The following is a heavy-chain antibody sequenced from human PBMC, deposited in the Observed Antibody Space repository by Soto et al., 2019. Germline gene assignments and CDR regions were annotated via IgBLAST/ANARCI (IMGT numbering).Heavy chain of an antibody. CDR2: IWYDESNK. V-gene: IGHV3-33*01. D-gene: IGHD2-8*02. CDR1: GFTFSSYG. Sequence: GGSLRLSCATSGFTFSSYGMHWVRQAPGNGLEWVAVIWYDESNKYYADSVKGRFTISRDNDKNTLYLQINSLRAEDTAMYYCARDRGATGGAASDIWGQGTMVTVSS. J-gene: IGHJ3*02. CDR3: ARDRGATGGAASDI.